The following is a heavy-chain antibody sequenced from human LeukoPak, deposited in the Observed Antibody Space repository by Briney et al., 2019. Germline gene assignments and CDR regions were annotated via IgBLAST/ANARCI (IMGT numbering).Heavy chain of an antibody. CDR2: INPNSGGT. J-gene: IGHJ4*02. V-gene: IGHV1-2*06. CDR1: GYTFTGYY. CDR3: ARGRGIAAAGTQDY. Sequence: ASVKVSCKASGYTFTGYYMHWVRQAPGQGPGWMGRINPNSGGTNYAQKIQGRVTMTRDTSISTANKELRRLRSDDTAVYYCARGRGIAAAGTQDYWGQGTLVSVSS. D-gene: IGHD6-13*01.